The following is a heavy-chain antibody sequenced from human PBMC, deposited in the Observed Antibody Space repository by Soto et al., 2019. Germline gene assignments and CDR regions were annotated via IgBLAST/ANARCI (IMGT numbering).Heavy chain of an antibody. CDR1: GGSISSYY. CDR3: ARVASLDGYKGWYFDL. J-gene: IGHJ2*01. V-gene: IGHV4-4*07. CDR2: IYTSGST. Sequence: QVQLQESGPGLVKPSETLSLTCTVSGGSISSYYWSWIRQPAGKGLEWIGRIYTSGSTNYNPSLKSRVTMSVDTSKNQFSLKLSFVTAADTAVYYCARVASLDGYKGWYFDLWGRGTLVTVSS. D-gene: IGHD5-12*01.